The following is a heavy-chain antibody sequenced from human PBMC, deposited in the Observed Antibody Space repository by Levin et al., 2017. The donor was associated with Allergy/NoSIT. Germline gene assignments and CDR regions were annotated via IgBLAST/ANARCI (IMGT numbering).Heavy chain of an antibody. Sequence: GGSLRLSCAASGFTFSSYAMTWVRQAPGKGLEWVSGISGGGGSTYSADSVKGRFTISRDNSKNTLYLQMNSLRAEDTAVYYCAKASSSWIYYGMDVWGQGTTVTVSS. D-gene: IGHD6-13*01. CDR2: ISGGGGST. CDR3: AKASSSWIYYGMDV. J-gene: IGHJ6*02. CDR1: GFTFSSYA. V-gene: IGHV3-23*01.